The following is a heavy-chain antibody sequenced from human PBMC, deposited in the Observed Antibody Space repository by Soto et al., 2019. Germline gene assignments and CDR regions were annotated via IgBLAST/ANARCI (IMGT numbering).Heavy chain of an antibody. D-gene: IGHD6-6*01. CDR1: GFTFSNSA. CDR3: AKGSSFHYYYNMDV. Sequence: TGGSLRLSCAASGFTFSNSAMSWVRQAPGKGLEWVSGTSASGGSTYYADSVRGRFSISRDNSKNTLYLQMNSLRAEDTAVYYCAKGSSFHYYYNMDVWGQGTTVTVSS. V-gene: IGHV3-23*01. J-gene: IGHJ6*02. CDR2: TSASGGST.